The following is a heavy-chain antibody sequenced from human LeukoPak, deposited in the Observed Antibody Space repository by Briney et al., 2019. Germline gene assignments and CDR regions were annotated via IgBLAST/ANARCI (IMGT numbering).Heavy chain of an antibody. CDR2: IWYDGSNK. D-gene: IGHD3-10*01. J-gene: IGHJ3*02. Sequence: PGRPLRLSCAASGFTFRGYGMHWVRQAPGKGLEWVAIIWYDGSNKYYADSVTGRFTISRDNSKNTLYLQMNSLRAEDTAVYYCARDCHYGSGSYCSDAFDIWGQGTMVTVSS. CDR1: GFTFRGYG. CDR3: ARDCHYGSGSYCSDAFDI. V-gene: IGHV3-33*01.